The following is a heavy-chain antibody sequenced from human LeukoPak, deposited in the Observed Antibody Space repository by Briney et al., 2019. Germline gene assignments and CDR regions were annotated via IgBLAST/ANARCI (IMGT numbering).Heavy chain of an antibody. Sequence: PSETLSLTCTVSGGSISIDYCNWIRQPPGKGLEWIGYISYSGSTNYNPSLKSRVTISVDTPKNQFALRLSSVTAADTAVYYCARGQVGATTLFDYWGQGILVTVSS. CDR2: ISYSGST. CDR3: ARGQVGATTLFDY. J-gene: IGHJ4*02. D-gene: IGHD1-26*01. CDR1: GGSISIDY. V-gene: IGHV4-59*01.